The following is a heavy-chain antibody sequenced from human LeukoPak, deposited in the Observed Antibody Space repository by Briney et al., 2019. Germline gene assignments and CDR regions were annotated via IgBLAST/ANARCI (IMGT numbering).Heavy chain of an antibody. CDR1: GYTFTSYD. CDR3: ASRGDYYYYYGMDV. D-gene: IGHD2-21*02. J-gene: IGHJ6*02. CDR2: MNPNSGNT. Sequence: ASVKVSCKASGYTFTSYDINWVRQATGQGLEWMGWMNPNSGNTGYAQKFQGRVTMTRNTSISTAYMELSSLRSKDTAVYYCASRGDYYYYYGMDVWGQGTTVTVSS. V-gene: IGHV1-8*01.